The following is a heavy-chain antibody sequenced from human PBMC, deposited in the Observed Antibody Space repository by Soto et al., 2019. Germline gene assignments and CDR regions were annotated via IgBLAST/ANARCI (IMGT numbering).Heavy chain of an antibody. V-gene: IGHV1-69*01. Sequence: QVQLVQSGAEVKKPGSSVKVSCKASGGTFSSYAISWVRQAPGQGREWMGGIIPVPGTANYAQKFQGRVTITADESTRAAYMELSSLRSEDTAVYYCARSQGSSTSLEIYYYYYYGMDVWGQGTTVTVSS. CDR1: GGTFSSYA. CDR2: IIPVPGTA. CDR3: ARSQGSSTSLEIYYYYYYGMDV. J-gene: IGHJ6*02. D-gene: IGHD2-2*01.